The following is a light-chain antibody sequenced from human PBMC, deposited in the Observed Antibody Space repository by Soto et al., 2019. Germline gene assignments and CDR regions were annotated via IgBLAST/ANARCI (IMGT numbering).Light chain of an antibody. V-gene: IGKV1-5*03. CDR2: KAS. CDR3: QQYEDIPIT. J-gene: IGKJ5*01. CDR1: QTISSW. Sequence: DIQMTQSPSTLSASVGDRVTITCRASQTISSWLAWYQQKPGKAPKLLIYKASTLKSGVPSRFSGSGSGTDFTFTISSLQPEDIATYYCQQYEDIPITFGQGTRLEI.